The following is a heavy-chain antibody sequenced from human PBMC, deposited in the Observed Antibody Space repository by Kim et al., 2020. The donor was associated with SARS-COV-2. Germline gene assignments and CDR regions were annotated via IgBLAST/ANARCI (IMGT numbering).Heavy chain of an antibody. Sequence: GGSLRLSCAASGFTFSSYAMSWVRQAPGKGLEWVSAISGSGGSTYYADSVKGRFTISRDNSKNTLYLQMNSLRAEDTAVYYCAPRAVQTIFGVAPPFDYLGQGTLVTVSS. CDR1: GFTFSSYA. CDR3: APRAVQTIFGVAPPFDY. D-gene: IGHD3-3*01. J-gene: IGHJ4*02. CDR2: ISGSGGST. V-gene: IGHV3-23*01.